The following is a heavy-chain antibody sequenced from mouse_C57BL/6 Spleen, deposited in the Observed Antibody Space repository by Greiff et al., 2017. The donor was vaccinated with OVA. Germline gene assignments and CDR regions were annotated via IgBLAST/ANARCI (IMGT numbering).Heavy chain of an antibody. D-gene: IGHD2-4*01. CDR3: ARGGYYDYDHWYFDV. Sequence: EVKLVESGPGLAKPSQTLSLTCSVTGYSITSDYWNWIRKFPGNKLEYMGYISYSGSTYYNPSLKSRISITRDTSKNQYYLQLNSVTTEDTATYYCARGGYYDYDHWYFDVWGTGTTVTVSS. CDR2: ISYSGST. CDR1: GYSITSDY. V-gene: IGHV3-8*01. J-gene: IGHJ1*03.